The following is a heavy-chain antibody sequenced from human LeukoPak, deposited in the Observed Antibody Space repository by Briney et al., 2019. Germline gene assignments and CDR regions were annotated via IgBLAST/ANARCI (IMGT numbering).Heavy chain of an antibody. CDR3: ARDCSSTSCTPFDY. J-gene: IGHJ4*02. D-gene: IGHD2-2*01. V-gene: IGHV4-4*07. Sequence: PSETLSLTYTVSGGSISSYYWSWIRQPAGKGLEWIGRIYTSGSTNYNPSLKSRVTTSVDTSKNQFSLKLSSVTAADTAVYYCARDCSSTSCTPFDYWGQGTLVTVSS. CDR1: GGSISSYY. CDR2: IYTSGST.